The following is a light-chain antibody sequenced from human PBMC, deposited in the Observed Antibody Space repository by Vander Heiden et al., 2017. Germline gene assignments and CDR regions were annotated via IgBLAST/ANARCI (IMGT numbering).Light chain of an antibody. J-gene: IGKJ1*01. CDR2: DAS. V-gene: IGKV3-11*01. Sequence: LFTQFPATLLLSPGERATLSCRASQSVSSYLAWYQQKPGQAPRLLIYDASNRATGIPARFSGSGSGTDFTLTISSLEPEDFAVYYCQQRSNWLWTFGQGTKVEIK. CDR1: QSVSSY. CDR3: QQRSNWLWT.